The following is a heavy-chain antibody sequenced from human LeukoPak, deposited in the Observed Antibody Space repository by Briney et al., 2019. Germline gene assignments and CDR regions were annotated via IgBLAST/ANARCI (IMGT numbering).Heavy chain of an antibody. CDR1: GFTFDDYA. CDR2: ISGDDGST. Sequence: PGGSLRLSCAASGFTFDDYAMHWVRQAPGKGLEWVSLISGDDGSTYYADSVKGRFTISRDNSKNSLYLQMNSLRTEDTALYYCAKGAFGYDILTGGYYYMDVWGKGTTVTVSS. V-gene: IGHV3-43*02. CDR3: AKGAFGYDILTGGYYYMDV. J-gene: IGHJ6*03. D-gene: IGHD3-9*01.